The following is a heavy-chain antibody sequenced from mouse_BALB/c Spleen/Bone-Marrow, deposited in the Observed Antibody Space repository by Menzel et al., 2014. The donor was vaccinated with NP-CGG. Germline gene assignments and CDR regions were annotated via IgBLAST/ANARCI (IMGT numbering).Heavy chain of an antibody. V-gene: IGHV1-80*01. D-gene: IGHD1-1*01. J-gene: IGHJ3*01. CDR3: ARFATGSFAY. CDR2: IFPVNADT. Sequence: QVQLQQSGAELVRPGSSVKISCKASGYVFTDYWMNWLRQMPGQGLEWIGQIFPVNADTNYKANFKDKVTLTADKSSTTAYMQLNSLTSEDSAVYFCARFATGSFAYWGQGTLVTVSA. CDR1: GYVFTDYW.